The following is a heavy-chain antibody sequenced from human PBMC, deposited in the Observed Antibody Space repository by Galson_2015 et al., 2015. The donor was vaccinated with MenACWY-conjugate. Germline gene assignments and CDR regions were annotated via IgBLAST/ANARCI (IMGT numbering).Heavy chain of an antibody. J-gene: IGHJ5*02. CDR3: ARARVYSSSSYNWFDP. CDR1: GYTFTSYA. CDR2: INAGNGNT. Sequence: SCKASGYTFTSYAMHWVRQAPGQRLEWMGWINAGNGNTKYSQKFQGRVTITRDTSASTAYMELSSLRSEDTAVYYCARARVYSSSSYNWFDPWGQGTLVTVSS. V-gene: IGHV1-3*01. D-gene: IGHD6-6*01.